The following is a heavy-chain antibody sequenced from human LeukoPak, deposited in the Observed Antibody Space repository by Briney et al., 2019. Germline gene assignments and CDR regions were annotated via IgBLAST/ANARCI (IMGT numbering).Heavy chain of an antibody. V-gene: IGHV3-66*01. CDR1: GFTVSAND. CDR2: IYTRGTT. J-gene: IGHJ4*02. CDR3: SAHYGDLYYFDF. Sequence: GGSLRLSCAASGFTVSANDVSWVRQAPGEGLEWVAVIYTRGTTAYAESVKGRFTISRDNSKNTLFLQISSLRVEDTAVYYCSAHYGDLYYFDFWGQGTLVTVSS. D-gene: IGHD4-17*01.